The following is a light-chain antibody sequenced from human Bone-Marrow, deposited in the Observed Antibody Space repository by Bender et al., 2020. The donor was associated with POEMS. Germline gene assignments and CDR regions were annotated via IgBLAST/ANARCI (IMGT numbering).Light chain of an antibody. Sequence: QSALTQPRSVSGSPGQSVTISCTGTSNDVGTYKYVSWYQQYPGKTPKVIIYDVNNRPSGVSSRFSGSKSGNTASLTISGLQAEDEADYDCCSYEDNYMLLFGGGTKWTVL. CDR1: SNDVGTYKY. J-gene: IGLJ3*02. V-gene: IGLV2-11*01. CDR3: CSYEDNYMLL. CDR2: DVN.